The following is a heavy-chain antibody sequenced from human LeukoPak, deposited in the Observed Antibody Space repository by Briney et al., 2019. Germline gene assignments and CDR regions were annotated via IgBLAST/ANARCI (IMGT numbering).Heavy chain of an antibody. V-gene: IGHV3-23*01. J-gene: IGHJ6*02. Sequence: GGSLRLSCAASGFTFSSYAMSWVRQALGKGLEWVSAISGSGGSTYYADSVKGRFTISRDNSKNTLYLQMNSLRAEDTAVYYCAKDSWQHGYYYGMDVWGQGNTVTVSS. CDR1: GFTFSSYA. CDR2: ISGSGGST. CDR3: AKDSWQHGYYYGMDV.